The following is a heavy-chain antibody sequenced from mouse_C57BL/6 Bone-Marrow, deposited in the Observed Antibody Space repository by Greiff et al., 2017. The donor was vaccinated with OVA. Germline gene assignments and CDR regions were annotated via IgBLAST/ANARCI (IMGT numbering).Heavy chain of an antibody. D-gene: IGHD1-1*01. CDR3: AGHYYGSSYYAMDY. CDR1: GYTFTSYW. V-gene: IGHV1-55*01. J-gene: IGHJ4*01. Sequence: VQLQQPGAELVKPGASVKMSCKASGYTFTSYWITWVKQRPGQGLEWIGDIYPGSGSTNYNEKFKSKATLTVDTSSSTAYMQLSSLTSEDSAVYYCAGHYYGSSYYAMDYWGQGTSVTVSS. CDR2: IYPGSGST.